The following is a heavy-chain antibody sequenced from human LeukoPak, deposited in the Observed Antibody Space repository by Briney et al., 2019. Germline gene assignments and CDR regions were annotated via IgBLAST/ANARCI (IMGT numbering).Heavy chain of an antibody. V-gene: IGHV1-69*04. J-gene: IGHJ4*02. D-gene: IGHD3-16*01. CDR2: IIPILGIA. CDR3: AKDGRGTDY. Sequence: SVKVSCKASGGTFSSYAISWVRQAPGQGLEWMGRIIPILGIANYAQKFQGRATITADKSTSTAYMELSSLRAEDTAVYYCAKDGRGTDYWGQGTLVTVSS. CDR1: GGTFSSYA.